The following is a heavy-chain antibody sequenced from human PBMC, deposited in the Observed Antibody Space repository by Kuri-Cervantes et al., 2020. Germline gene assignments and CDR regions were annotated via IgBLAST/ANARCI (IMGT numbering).Heavy chain of an antibody. Sequence: ETLSLTCAAPGFTFSSYWMSWVRQAPGKGLEWVANIKQDGSEKYYVDSVKGRFTISRDNAKNSLYLQMNSLRAEDTAVYYCARYFAFEYFDYWGQGTLVTVSS. CDR2: IKQDGSEK. V-gene: IGHV3-7*01. CDR1: GFTFSSYW. J-gene: IGHJ4*02. D-gene: IGHD3-10*01. CDR3: ARYFAFEYFDY.